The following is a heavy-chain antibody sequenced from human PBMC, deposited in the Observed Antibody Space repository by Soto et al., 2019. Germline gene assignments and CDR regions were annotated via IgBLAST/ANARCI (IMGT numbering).Heavy chain of an antibody. CDR2: INHSGST. J-gene: IGHJ6*02. CDR3: ARGPYYYYYGMDV. CDR1: GGSFSGYY. V-gene: IGHV4-34*01. Sequence: SETLSLTCAVYGGSFSGYYWSWIRQPPGKGLEWIGEINHSGSTNYNPSLKSRVTISVDTSKNQFSLKLSSVTAADTAVYYCARGPYYYYYGMDVWGQGTTVTVS.